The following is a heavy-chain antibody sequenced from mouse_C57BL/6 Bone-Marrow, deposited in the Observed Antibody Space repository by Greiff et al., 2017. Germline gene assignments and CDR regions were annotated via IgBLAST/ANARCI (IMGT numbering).Heavy chain of an antibody. CDR1: EYEFPSHD. Sequence: EVKLQESGGGLVQPGESLKLSCESNEYEFPSHDMSWVRKTPEKRLELVAAINSDGGSTYYPDTMARRFIISRDNTKKPLYLQMSSLRSEDTALYYCARGGVKDAMDYWGQGTSVTVSS. V-gene: IGHV5-2*01. D-gene: IGHD1-3*01. J-gene: IGHJ4*01. CDR3: ARGGVKDAMDY. CDR2: INSDGGST.